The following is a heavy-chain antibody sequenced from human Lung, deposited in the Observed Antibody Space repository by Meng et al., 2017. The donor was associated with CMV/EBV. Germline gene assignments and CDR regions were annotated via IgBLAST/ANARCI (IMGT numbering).Heavy chain of an antibody. CDR1: GGSFNSVIYY. J-gene: IGHJ4*02. Sequence: SETLSLXCSVSGGSFNSVIYYWSWIRQPPGKGLEWIGYVHYSGTTRYNPSLKSRVSISLDTSKNQFSLRLTSVTAADTAVYFCARDVAGHCSGANCYPRVGFDIWGQGIXVTVSS. V-gene: IGHV4-61*01. CDR2: VHYSGTT. D-gene: IGHD2-2*01. CDR3: ARDVAGHCSGANCYPRVGFDI.